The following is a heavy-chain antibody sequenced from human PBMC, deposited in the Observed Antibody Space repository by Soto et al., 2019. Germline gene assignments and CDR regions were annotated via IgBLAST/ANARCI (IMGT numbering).Heavy chain of an antibody. CDR1: GYTFTSYY. J-gene: IGHJ5*02. Sequence: ASVKVSCKASGYTFTSYYMHWVRQAPGQGLEWMGIINPSGGSTSYAQKFQGRVTMTRDTSTSTVYMELSSLGSEDTAVYYCARAGYSYGYWFDPWGQGTLVTVSS. CDR3: ARAGYSYGYWFDP. CDR2: INPSGGST. V-gene: IGHV1-46*01. D-gene: IGHD5-18*01.